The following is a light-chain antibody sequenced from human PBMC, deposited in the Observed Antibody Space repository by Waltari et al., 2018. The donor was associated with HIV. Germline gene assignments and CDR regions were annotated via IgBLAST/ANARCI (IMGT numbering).Light chain of an antibody. Sequence: QSVLTQPPSVPGAPGQRVTISCTGSSSNIGAGYDVHWYQQLLGTAPKLLIYANSNRPSGVPDRFSCSRSSSSASLAITGLQAEDEAHYYCQSFDSSLTTSGVIFGGGTKLTVL. V-gene: IGLV1-40*01. CDR1: SSNIGAGYD. CDR2: ANS. CDR3: QSFDSSLTTSGVI. J-gene: IGLJ2*01.